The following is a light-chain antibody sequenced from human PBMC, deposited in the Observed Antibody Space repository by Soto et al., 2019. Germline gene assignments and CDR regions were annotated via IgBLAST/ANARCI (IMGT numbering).Light chain of an antibody. Sequence: DIQMTHSPSTLSSSVVDIFTITCRASQSIKSWLAWYQQKPGKAPKLLIYEASSLESGVPSRFGGSGSGTEFTLTISSLQPDDFATYYCQQYNTYSWTFGQGTKVDIK. CDR3: QQYNTYSWT. CDR1: QSIKSW. V-gene: IGKV1-5*03. CDR2: EAS. J-gene: IGKJ1*01.